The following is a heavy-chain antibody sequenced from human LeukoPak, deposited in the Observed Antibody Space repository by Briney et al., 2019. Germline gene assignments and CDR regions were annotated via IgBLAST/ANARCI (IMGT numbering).Heavy chain of an antibody. D-gene: IGHD1-1*01. CDR2: ISSSSSYI. J-gene: IGHJ4*02. V-gene: IGHV3-21*01. CDR3: AAGTSWNDVDYFDY. CDR1: GFTFSSYS. Sequence: GGSLGLSCAASGFTFSSYSMNWVRQAPGKGLEWVSSISSSSSYIYYADSVKGRFTISRDNAKNSLYPQMNSLRAEDTAVYYCAAGTSWNDVDYFDYWGQGTLVTVSS.